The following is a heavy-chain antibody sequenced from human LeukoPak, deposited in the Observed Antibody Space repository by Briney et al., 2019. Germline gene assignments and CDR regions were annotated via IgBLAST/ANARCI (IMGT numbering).Heavy chain of an antibody. CDR1: GYSFTSYW. J-gene: IGHJ4*02. Sequence: GESLKISFKGSGYSFTSYWIGWVRQMPGKGLEWMGIIYPGDSDTRYSPSFQGQVTISADKSISTAYLQWSSLKASDTAMYYCARRDILTGYLYYFDYWGQGTRVTVSS. CDR3: ARRDILTGYLYYFDY. CDR2: IYPGDSDT. V-gene: IGHV5-51*01. D-gene: IGHD3-9*01.